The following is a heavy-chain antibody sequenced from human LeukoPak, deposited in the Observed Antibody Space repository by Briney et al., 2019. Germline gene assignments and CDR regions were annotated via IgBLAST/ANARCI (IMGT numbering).Heavy chain of an antibody. J-gene: IGHJ4*02. CDR3: ALLTVASDFDY. D-gene: IGHD5-12*01. CDR2: IHSSGTVK. CDR1: RFPFSIYE. V-gene: IGHV3-48*03. Sequence: GGSLRLSCVVSRFPFSIYEMNWVRQAPGKGLEWASNIHSSGTVKYYSDSVKGRFSISRDNAKSSLYLQVNSLRVEDTAVYYCALLTVASDFDYWGQGALVTVSS.